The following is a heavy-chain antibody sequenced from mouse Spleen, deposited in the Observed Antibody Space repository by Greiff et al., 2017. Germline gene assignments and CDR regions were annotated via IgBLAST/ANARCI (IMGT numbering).Heavy chain of an antibody. CDR2: ISYDGSN. CDR1: GYSITSGYY. CDR3: ARGAGPPYWYFDV. D-gene: IGHD3-3*01. J-gene: IGHJ1*01. V-gene: IGHV3-6*01. Sequence: EVKLMESGPGLVKPSQSLSLTCSVTGYSITSGYYWNWIRQFPGNKLEWMGYISYDGSNNYNPSLKNRISITRDTSKNQFFLKLNSVTTEDTATYYCARGAGPPYWYFDVWGAGTTVTVSS.